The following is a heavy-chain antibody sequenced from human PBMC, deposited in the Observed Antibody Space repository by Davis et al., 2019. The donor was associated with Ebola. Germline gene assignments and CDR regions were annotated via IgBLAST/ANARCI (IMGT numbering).Heavy chain of an antibody. CDR1: GYTITSYG. CDR3: ARYVEGAASNDY. J-gene: IGHJ4*02. CDR2: ISAHNGYT. D-gene: IGHD2-15*01. V-gene: IGHV1-18*01. Sequence: ASVKVSCKASGYTITSYGITWVRQAPGQGLEWMGWISAHNGYTNYAQKLQGRVTMTTDTSTTTAYMELRSLRSDDTAVYYCARYVEGAASNDYWGQGTLVTVSS.